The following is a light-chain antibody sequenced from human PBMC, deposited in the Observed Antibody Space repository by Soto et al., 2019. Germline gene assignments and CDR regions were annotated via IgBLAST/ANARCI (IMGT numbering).Light chain of an antibody. CDR1: QTVSSY. Sequence: EIVMTQSPATLSVSPGERATLSCRASQTVSSYLAWYQQKPGQAPRLLIFAASTRATGIPARFSGSGSGTEFTLTVSNLQSEDFAVYYCQQYNNWPVTFGQGPKVDIK. CDR2: AAS. CDR3: QQYNNWPVT. V-gene: IGKV3-15*01. J-gene: IGKJ1*01.